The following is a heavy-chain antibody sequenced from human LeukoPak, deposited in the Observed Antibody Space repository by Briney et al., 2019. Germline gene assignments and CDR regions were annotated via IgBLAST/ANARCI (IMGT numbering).Heavy chain of an antibody. V-gene: IGHV1-18*01. CDR1: GYTFTTYG. Sequence: ASVKVSCQASGYTFTTYGISWVRQAPGQGLEWMGWISTYNSNTNYAQNLQGRVTMTTDTSTSTAYMELRSLRSDDTAVYYCARGGVSSSWYRTPDYWGQGTLVTVSS. J-gene: IGHJ4*02. CDR2: ISTYNSNT. CDR3: ARGGVSSSWYRTPDY. D-gene: IGHD6-13*01.